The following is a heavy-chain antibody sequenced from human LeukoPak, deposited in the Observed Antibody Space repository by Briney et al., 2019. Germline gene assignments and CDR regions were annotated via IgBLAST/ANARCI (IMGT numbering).Heavy chain of an antibody. CDR1: GGTFSSYA. D-gene: IGHD5-24*01. J-gene: IGHJ3*02. CDR3: ARGGLEMATIGEAFDI. CDR2: IIPIFGTA. V-gene: IGHV1-69*06. Sequence: ASVKVSCKASGGTFSSYAISWVRQAPGQGLEWMGGIIPIFGTANYAQKFQGRVTITADKSTSTTYMELSSLRSEDTAVYYCARGGLEMATIGEAFDIWGQGTMVTVSS.